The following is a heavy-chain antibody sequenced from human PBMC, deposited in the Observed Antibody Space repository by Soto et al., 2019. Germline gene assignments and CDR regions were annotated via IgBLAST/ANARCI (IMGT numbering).Heavy chain of an antibody. Sequence: EVQLVESGGGLVQPGGSLRLSCVDSGFTFSSYWMSWVRQAPVKGLEWVGNIKQDGSEENYVDSVKGRFTISRDNAKNSIDLQMSSQRVDDTAVYYCARIAASGRGWDVWGQGTTVVVSS. CDR3: ARIAASGRGWDV. CDR2: IKQDGSEE. V-gene: IGHV3-7*01. J-gene: IGHJ6*02. CDR1: GFTFSSYW. D-gene: IGHD6-13*01.